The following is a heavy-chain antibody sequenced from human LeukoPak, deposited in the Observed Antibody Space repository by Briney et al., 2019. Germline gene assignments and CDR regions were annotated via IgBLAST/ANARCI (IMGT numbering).Heavy chain of an antibody. J-gene: IGHJ5*02. CDR2: ISAYNGNT. D-gene: IGHD6-19*01. CDR3: ARAESSGWNNWFDP. Sequence: ASVKVSCKASGYTFTSYGISWVRQAPGQGLEWMGRISAYNGNTNYAQKLQGRVTMTTDTSTSTAYMELRSLRSDDTAVYYCARAESSGWNNWFDPWGQGTLVTVSS. V-gene: IGHV1-18*01. CDR1: GYTFTSYG.